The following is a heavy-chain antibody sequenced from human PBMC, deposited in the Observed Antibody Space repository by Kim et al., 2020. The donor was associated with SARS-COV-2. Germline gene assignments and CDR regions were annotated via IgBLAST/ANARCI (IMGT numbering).Heavy chain of an antibody. D-gene: IGHD6-6*01. V-gene: IGHV3-33*06. CDR3: AKETSSSSAYYYYGMDV. J-gene: IGHJ6*02. Sequence: KGRFTIPRDNSRNTLYRQMNSLRAEDTAVYYCAKETSSSSAYYYYGMDVWGQGTTVTVSS.